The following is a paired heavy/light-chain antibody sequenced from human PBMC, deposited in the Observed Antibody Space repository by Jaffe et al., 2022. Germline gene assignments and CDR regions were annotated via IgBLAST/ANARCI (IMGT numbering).Heavy chain of an antibody. CDR2: ISGSGGST. Sequence: EVQLLESGGGLVQPGGSLRVSCVVSGFTFNTYAMSWVRQAPGRGLEWVSGISGSGGSTYYADSVKGRFTISRDNSKNTLYLQMNSLRVEDTALYYCAKESGYSSGWYDVWGQGTLVIVSS. V-gene: IGHV3-23*01. CDR1: GFTFNTYA. J-gene: IGHJ5*02. D-gene: IGHD6-19*01. CDR3: AKESGYSSGWYDV.
Light chain of an antibody. Sequence: EIVMTQSPATLSVSPGERATLSCRTSQSVSNDLAWYQQKPGQSPRLLIYGASTRATGIPARFSGSGFGTEFTLTISSLQSEDFALYYCQQYNNWPYTFGQGTKLEIK. CDR2: GAS. CDR1: QSVSND. CDR3: QQYNNWPYT. V-gene: IGKV3-15*01. J-gene: IGKJ2*01.